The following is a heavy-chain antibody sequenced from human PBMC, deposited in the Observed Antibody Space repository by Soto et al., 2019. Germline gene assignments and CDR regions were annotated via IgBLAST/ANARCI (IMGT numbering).Heavy chain of an antibody. CDR1: GFTFSSYA. CDR3: AKDRFYPTPKAFDY. Sequence: EVQLLESGGGLAQPGGSLRLSCAASGFTFSSYAMTWVRQAPGKGLEWVSGISGSGGGTYYADSVKGRFTIPRDNSKNTVYLQLNSLRGEDTAVYYCAKDRFYPTPKAFDYWGQGTLVTVSS. CDR2: ISGSGGGT. D-gene: IGHD2-15*01. J-gene: IGHJ4*02. V-gene: IGHV3-23*01.